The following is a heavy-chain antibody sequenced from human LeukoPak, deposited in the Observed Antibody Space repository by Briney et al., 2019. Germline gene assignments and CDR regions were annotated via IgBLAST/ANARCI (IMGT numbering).Heavy chain of an antibody. CDR1: GGSISSSSYY. Sequence: SETLSLTCTVSGGSISSSSYYWGWIRQPPGKGLEWIGSIYYSGSTYYNPSLKSRVTISVDTSKNQFSLKLSSVTAADTAVYYCAREREAYDSSGPPLDYWGQGTLVTVSS. CDR2: IYYSGST. J-gene: IGHJ4*02. CDR3: AREREAYDSSGPPLDY. D-gene: IGHD3-22*01. V-gene: IGHV4-39*07.